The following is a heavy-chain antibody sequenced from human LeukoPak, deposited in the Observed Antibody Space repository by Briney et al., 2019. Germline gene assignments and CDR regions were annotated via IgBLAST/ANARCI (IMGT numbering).Heavy chain of an antibody. D-gene: IGHD3-10*01. CDR1: GFTFSSYS. Sequence: GGSLRLSCAASGFTFSSYSMNWVRQAPGKGLEWVGRIKSKTDGGTTDYAAPAKGRFTISRDDSKNTLYLQMNSLKTEDTAVYYCTTAAYYGSGSYSDWGQGTLVTVSS. CDR3: TTAAYYGSGSYSD. CDR2: IKSKTDGGTT. J-gene: IGHJ4*02. V-gene: IGHV3-15*01.